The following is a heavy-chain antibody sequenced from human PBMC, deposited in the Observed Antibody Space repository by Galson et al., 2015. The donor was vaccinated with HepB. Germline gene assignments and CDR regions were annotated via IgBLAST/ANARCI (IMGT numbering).Heavy chain of an antibody. J-gene: IGHJ6*02. D-gene: IGHD6-19*01. CDR2: IIPIFGIA. Sequence: SVKVSCKASGGTFSSYAISWVRQAPGQGLEWMGGIIPIFGIANYAQKFQGRVTITVDESTSTAYMELSSLRSEDTAVYYCAREGGVAGTEIDYYYGMDVWGQGTTVTVSS. CDR1: GGTFSSYA. V-gene: IGHV1-69*13. CDR3: AREGGVAGTEIDYYYGMDV.